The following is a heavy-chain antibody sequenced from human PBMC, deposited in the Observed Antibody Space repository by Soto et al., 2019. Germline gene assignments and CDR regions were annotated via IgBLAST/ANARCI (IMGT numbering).Heavy chain of an antibody. J-gene: IGHJ4*02. CDR1: GASIRSGGYY. CDR2: IYYTGST. V-gene: IGHV4-31*03. CDR3: ARIEMASIK. Sequence: SETLSLTCSVSGASIRSGGYYWSWLRQSPGRGLEWIGHIYYTGSTFYSPSLKSRLTISLDTSKNQFSLDLRSVTAADTAMYYCARIEMASIKWGRGTLVTVSS.